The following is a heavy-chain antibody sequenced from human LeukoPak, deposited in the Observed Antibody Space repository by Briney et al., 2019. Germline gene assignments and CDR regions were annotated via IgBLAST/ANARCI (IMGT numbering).Heavy chain of an antibody. Sequence: ASVKVSCKASGYTFTGYYMHWVRQAPGQGLEWMGWINPNSGGTNYAQKFQGRVTMTRDTSISTAYMELSRLRSDDTAVYYCARDLIDSSGYYYVDWGQGTLVTVSS. J-gene: IGHJ4*02. CDR1: GYTFTGYY. D-gene: IGHD3-22*01. V-gene: IGHV1-2*02. CDR2: INPNSGGT. CDR3: ARDLIDSSGYYYVD.